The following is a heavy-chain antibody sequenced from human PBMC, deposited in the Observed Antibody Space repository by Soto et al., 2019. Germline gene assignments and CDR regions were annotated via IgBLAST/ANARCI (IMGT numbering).Heavy chain of an antibody. D-gene: IGHD3-3*01. J-gene: IGHJ6*03. V-gene: IGHV4-39*07. CDR1: GGSVSNRQYF. CDR2: INHSGTT. CDR3: ARGYYDFWSGFPSMDV. Sequence: PSETLSLTCTVSGGSVSNRQYFWVWLRRPPGTGLEWIGKINHSGTTNYNPSLKSRVIISVDTSKNQFSLKLSSVTAADTAVYYCARGYYDFWSGFPSMDVWGKGTTVTVSS.